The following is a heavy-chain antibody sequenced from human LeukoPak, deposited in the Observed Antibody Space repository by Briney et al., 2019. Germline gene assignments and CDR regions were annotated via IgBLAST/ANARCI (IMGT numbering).Heavy chain of an antibody. CDR3: ARRGYSYGYAY. D-gene: IGHD5-18*01. CDR2: IYPGDSDT. V-gene: IGHV5-51*01. CDR1: GYRFTSYW. J-gene: IGHJ4*02. Sequence: GESLKISCKGSGYRFTSYWIGWVRLMPGKGLERMGIIYPGDSDTRYSPSFQGQVTISADKSISTAYLQWSSLKASDTAMYYCARRGYSYGYAYWGQGTLVTVSS.